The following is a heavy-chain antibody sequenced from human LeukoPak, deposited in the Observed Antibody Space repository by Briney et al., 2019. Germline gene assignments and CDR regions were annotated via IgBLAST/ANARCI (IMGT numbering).Heavy chain of an antibody. CDR3: ARLDDCSGGSCSMADY. J-gene: IGHJ4*02. CDR2: ISSSSSYI. D-gene: IGHD2-15*01. Sequence: GGSLRLSCATSGFSFSSYAMSWVRQAPGKGLEWVSSISSSSSYIYYADSVKGRFTISRDNAKNSLYLQMNSLRAEDTAVYYCARLDDCSGGSCSMADYWGQGTLVTVSS. V-gene: IGHV3-21*01. CDR1: GFSFSSYA.